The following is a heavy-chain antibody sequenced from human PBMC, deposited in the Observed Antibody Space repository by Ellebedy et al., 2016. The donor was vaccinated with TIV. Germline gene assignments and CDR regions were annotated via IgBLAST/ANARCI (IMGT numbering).Heavy chain of an antibody. V-gene: IGHV3-7*01. J-gene: IGHJ5*02. CDR3: ARRGSYGDNAFQVNSWFDT. CDR1: GSSSRSYW. CDR2: IYQDGSDR. D-gene: IGHD4-17*01. Sequence: PGGSLRPSWPPSGSSSRSYWMSWVRQAPEKGLEWVAKIYQDGSDRYYVDSVKGRFTISRDNANNSLFLQMNSLRAEDTAVYYCARRGSYGDNAFQVNSWFDTWGQGTLVTVSS.